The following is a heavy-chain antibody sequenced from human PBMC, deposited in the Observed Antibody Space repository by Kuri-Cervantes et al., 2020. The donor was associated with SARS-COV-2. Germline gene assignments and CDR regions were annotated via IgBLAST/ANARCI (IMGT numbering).Heavy chain of an antibody. CDR1: GGTFSSYA. CDR3: ARIGNYYYGSGSYFDY. Sequence: SVKVSCKASGGTFSSYAISWVRQAPGQGLEWMGGIIPIFGTANYAQKFQGRVTITTDESTSTAYMELSSLRSEDTAVDYCARIGNYYYGSGSYFDYWGQGTLVTVSS. D-gene: IGHD3-10*01. V-gene: IGHV1-69*05. CDR2: IIPIFGTA. J-gene: IGHJ4*02.